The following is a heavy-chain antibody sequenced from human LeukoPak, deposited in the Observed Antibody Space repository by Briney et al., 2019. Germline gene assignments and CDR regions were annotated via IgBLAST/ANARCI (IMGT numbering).Heavy chain of an antibody. Sequence: PGGSLRLSCAASGFTFSSYAMHWVRQAPGKGLEWVAVISYDGSNKYYADSVKGRFTISRDNSKNTLYLQMNSLRAEDTAVYYCARCIQLWYNPFDYWGQGTLVTVSS. D-gene: IGHD5-18*01. CDR3: ARCIQLWYNPFDY. V-gene: IGHV3-30*04. CDR2: ISYDGSNK. J-gene: IGHJ4*02. CDR1: GFTFSSYA.